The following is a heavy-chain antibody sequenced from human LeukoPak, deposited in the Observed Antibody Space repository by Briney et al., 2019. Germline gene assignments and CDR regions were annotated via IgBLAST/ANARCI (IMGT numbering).Heavy chain of an antibody. V-gene: IGHV3-30*04. CDR2: ISYDGSNK. D-gene: IGHD3-10*01. J-gene: IGHJ5*02. Sequence: GRSLRLSCVASGFTFSSYAMHWVRQAPGKGLEWVAVISYDGSNKYYADSVKGRFTISRDNSKNTLYLQMNSLRAEDTAVYYCGRGGHYYGWGIYYAGFAPGGQGTWVTVP. CDR3: GRGGHYYGWGIYYAGFAP. CDR1: GFTFSSYA.